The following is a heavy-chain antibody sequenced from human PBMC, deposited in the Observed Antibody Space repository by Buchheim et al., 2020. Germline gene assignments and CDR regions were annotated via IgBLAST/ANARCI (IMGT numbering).Heavy chain of an antibody. CDR2: INPSGGRT. CDR1: GYTFTSYY. V-gene: IGHV1-46*01. CDR3: ARAGDGDCYDP. Sequence: QVQLVQSGAEVKKPGASVKVSCKASGYTFTSYYMHWVRQAPGQGLEWVGIINPSGGRTSYAQKFQGRVTIPREPTATTVHMELSSLRSEYTAVYYCARAGDGDCYDPWGQGTL. D-gene: IGHD5-24*01. J-gene: IGHJ5*02.